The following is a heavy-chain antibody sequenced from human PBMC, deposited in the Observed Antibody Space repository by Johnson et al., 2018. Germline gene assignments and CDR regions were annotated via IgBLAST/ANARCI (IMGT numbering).Heavy chain of an antibody. CDR3: TTDPTGLGYYYGMDV. CDR2: IKSKTDGGTT. D-gene: IGHD4-11*01. Sequence: VQLVESGGGLVKPGGSLRLSCAASGFTFSNAWMSWVRQAPGKGPEWVGRIKSKTDGGTTDYAAPGKGRFTIQRDDSKNTLYLQQNSLKTEDTAVYYCTTDPTGLGYYYGMDVWGQGTTVTVSS. V-gene: IGHV3-15*01. CDR1: GFTFSNAW. J-gene: IGHJ6*02.